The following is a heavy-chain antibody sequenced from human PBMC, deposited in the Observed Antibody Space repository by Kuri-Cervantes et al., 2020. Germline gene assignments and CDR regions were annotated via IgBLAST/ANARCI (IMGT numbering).Heavy chain of an antibody. CDR1: GGSISSSSYY. D-gene: IGHD3-22*01. V-gene: IGHV4-39*01. CDR3: ASYSPAYYDSSGYYYLYPPHYWYFDL. Sequence: ESLKTSCTVSGGSISSSSYYWGWIRQPPGKGLEWIGSIYYSGSTYYNPSLKSRVTISVDTSKNQFSLKLSSVTAADTAVYYCASYSPAYYDSSGYYYLYPPHYWYFDLWGRGTLVTVSS. J-gene: IGHJ2*01. CDR2: IYYSGST.